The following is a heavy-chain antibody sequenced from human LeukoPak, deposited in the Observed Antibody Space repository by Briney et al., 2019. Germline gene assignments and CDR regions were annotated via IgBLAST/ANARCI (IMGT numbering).Heavy chain of an antibody. D-gene: IGHD6-13*01. CDR1: GFTFSDYY. CDR3: ARDYWSYSASWLDF. J-gene: IGHJ4*02. CDR2: ISNSGNTI. Sequence: GGSLRLSCAASGFTFSDYYMSWIRQAPGKGLEGVSYISNSGNTIYYADSVKGRFTISRDNANNSLYLQMNCLTAEDTAVYYCARDYWSYSASWLDFWGQGTLVTVSS. V-gene: IGHV3-11*04.